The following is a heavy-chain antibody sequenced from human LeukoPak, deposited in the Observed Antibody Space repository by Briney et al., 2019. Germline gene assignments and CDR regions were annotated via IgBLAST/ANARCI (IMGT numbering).Heavy chain of an antibody. CDR3: ARDGDWNYSTYYFDY. CDR2: ISYDGSNK. Sequence: GGSLRLSCAASGFTFSSYAMHWVRQAPGKGLEWVAVISYDGSNKYYADSVKGRFTISRDNSKNTLYLQMNSLGAEDTAVYYCARDGDWNYSTYYFDYWGQGTLVTVSS. J-gene: IGHJ4*02. CDR1: GFTFSSYA. D-gene: IGHD1-7*01. V-gene: IGHV3-30-3*01.